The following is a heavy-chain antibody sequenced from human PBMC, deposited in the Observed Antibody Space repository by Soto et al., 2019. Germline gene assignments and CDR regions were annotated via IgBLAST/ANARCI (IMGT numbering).Heavy chain of an antibody. CDR1: GYTFTSYG. Sequence: QVQLVQSGAEVKKPGASVKVSCKASGYTFTSYGISWVRQAPGQGLEWMGWISAYNGNTNYAQKLQGRVTMTTDTATSTAYMELRSLRSDDTGVYYCARALFGEVVGAVETNRGFDPWGQGSLVTVSS. CDR3: ARALFGEVVGAVETNRGFDP. V-gene: IGHV1-18*04. CDR2: ISAYNGNT. D-gene: IGHD3-10*01. J-gene: IGHJ5*02.